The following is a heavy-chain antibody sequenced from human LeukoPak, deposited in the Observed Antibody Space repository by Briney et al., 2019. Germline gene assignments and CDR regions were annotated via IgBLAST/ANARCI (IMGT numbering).Heavy chain of an antibody. V-gene: IGHV4-39*07. CDR2: IYYSGST. J-gene: IGHJ4*02. Sequence: LETLSLTCTVSGGSISSSSYYWGGVRPPPREGLGWVGRIYYSGSTYYNPSLKSRVTISVDTSKNQFSLKLSSVTAADTAVYYCARGVPYYYGSGEAYCFDYWGQGTLVTVSS. CDR1: GGSISSSSYY. D-gene: IGHD3-10*01. CDR3: ARGVPYYYGSGEAYCFDY.